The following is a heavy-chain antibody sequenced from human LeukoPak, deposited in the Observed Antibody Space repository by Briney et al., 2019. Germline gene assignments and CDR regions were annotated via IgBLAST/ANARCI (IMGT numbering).Heavy chain of an antibody. V-gene: IGHV3-30-3*02. CDR3: AKDIQLST. D-gene: IGHD5-24*01. J-gene: IGHJ3*01. Sequence: GRSLRLSCAASGFTFSSYAMHWVRQAPGKGLEWVAVISYDGSNKYYADSVKGRFTISGDNSKNTLSLQMNSLRVEDTAMYFCAKDIQLSTWGLGTMVTVSS. CDR1: GFTFSSYA. CDR2: ISYDGSNK.